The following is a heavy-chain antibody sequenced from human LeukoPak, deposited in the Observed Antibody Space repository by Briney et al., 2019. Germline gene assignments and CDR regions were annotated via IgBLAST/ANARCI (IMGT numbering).Heavy chain of an antibody. V-gene: IGHV3-23*01. CDR2: ISGSGGST. CDR3: ARDCGGDCPPEDYYGMDV. D-gene: IGHD2-21*02. Sequence: GGSLRLSCAASGFTFSSYAMSWVRQAPGKGLEWVSDISGSGGSTYYADSVKGQFTISRDNSKSTLYLQMNSLRAEDTAVYYCARDCGGDCPPEDYYGMDVWGQGTTVTVSS. J-gene: IGHJ6*02. CDR1: GFTFSSYA.